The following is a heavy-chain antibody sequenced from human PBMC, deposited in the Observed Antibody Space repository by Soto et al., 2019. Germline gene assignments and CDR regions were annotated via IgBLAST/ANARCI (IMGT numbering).Heavy chain of an antibody. CDR1: GYIFTRHG. V-gene: IGHV1-18*01. CDR3: ARDNRQWLVSE. Sequence: QVQLVQSGAEVKKPGASVKVSCKASGYIFTRHGIRWVRQDPGQGLEWMGRIITYNGNTKYAQKLQGRVTMTTDTSASIAYMELRSLRSDDTAVYYCARDNRQWLVSEWGQGTLGTVSS. CDR2: IITYNGNT. J-gene: IGHJ1*01. D-gene: IGHD6-19*01.